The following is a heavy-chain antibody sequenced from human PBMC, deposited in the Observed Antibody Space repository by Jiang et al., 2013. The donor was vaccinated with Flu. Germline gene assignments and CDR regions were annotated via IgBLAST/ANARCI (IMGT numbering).Heavy chain of an antibody. CDR1: GFTFSSYA. CDR2: ISYDGSNK. CDR3: ARPDCSGGSCYVYYYGMDV. D-gene: IGHD2-15*01. V-gene: IGHV3-30*04. J-gene: IGHJ6*02. Sequence: VQLLESGGGVVQPGRSLRLSCAASGFTFSSYAMHWVRQAPGKGLEWVAVISYDGSNKYYADSVKGRFTISRDNSKNTLYLQMNSLRAEDTAVYYCARPDCSGGSCYVYYYGMDVWGQGTTVTVSS.